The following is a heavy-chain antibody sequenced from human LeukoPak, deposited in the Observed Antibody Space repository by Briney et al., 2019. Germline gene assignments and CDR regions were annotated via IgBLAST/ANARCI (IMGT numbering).Heavy chain of an antibody. Sequence: GGSLRLSCAASGFTFSDSAIHWVRQASGKGLEWVGRIRGKGYSDPPAYAASVKGRFTISRDDSKSTAYLQMNSLKAEDTALYYCTVPQSGGNWFDHWGPGTLVTVSS. CDR3: TVPQSGGNWFDH. J-gene: IGHJ5*02. V-gene: IGHV3-73*01. D-gene: IGHD3-16*01. CDR2: IRGKGYSDPP. CDR1: GFTFSDSA.